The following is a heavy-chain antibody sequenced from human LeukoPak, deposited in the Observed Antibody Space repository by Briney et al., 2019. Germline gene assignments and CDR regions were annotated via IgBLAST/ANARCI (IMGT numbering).Heavy chain of an antibody. CDR1: GFIFSRYT. CDR2: FWSDSAEI. V-gene: IGHV3-21*01. D-gene: IGHD3-3*02. CDR3: ARDFFHSDISRPFDY. Sequence: GGSLRLSCEASGFIFSRYTINWVRQAPGKGLEWVSSFWSDSAEIHYADSVKGRFTISRDNAKDSLYLQMNSLRAEDSAVYYCARDFFHSDISRPFDYWGQGTLVTVSS. J-gene: IGHJ4*02.